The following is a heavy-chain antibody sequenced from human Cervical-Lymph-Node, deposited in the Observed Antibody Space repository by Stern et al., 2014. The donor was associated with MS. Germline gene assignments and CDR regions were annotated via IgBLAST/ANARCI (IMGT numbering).Heavy chain of an antibody. CDR1: GFTFSLSG. D-gene: IGHD2-2*02. V-gene: IGHV3-30*18. CDR2: ISYDGSDK. Sequence: MQLVESGGGVAQPGRSLRLSCAASGFTFSLSGMHWVRQAPGKGLDWVAVISYDGSDKYYGDSVKGRFTISRDNFKNTVYLQMNSLRAEDTAVYYCANAAALSCRSPSCYKAFEYWGQGILVTVSS. J-gene: IGHJ4*02. CDR3: ANAAALSCRSPSCYKAFEY.